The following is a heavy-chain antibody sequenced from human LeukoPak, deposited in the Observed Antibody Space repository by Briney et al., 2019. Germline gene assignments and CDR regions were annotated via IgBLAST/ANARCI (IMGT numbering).Heavy chain of an antibody. CDR2: ISSSRSYI. CDR1: GFTFSSYS. J-gene: IGHJ4*02. V-gene: IGHV3-21*01. Sequence: GGSLRLSCAASGFTFSSYSMNWVRQAPGKGLEGVSSISSSRSYIYYADSVKGRFTISRDNAKDSLYLQMNSLRAEDTAVYYCARGPAGIAGAANYWGQGTLVTVSS. CDR3: ARGPAGIAGAANY. D-gene: IGHD6-13*01.